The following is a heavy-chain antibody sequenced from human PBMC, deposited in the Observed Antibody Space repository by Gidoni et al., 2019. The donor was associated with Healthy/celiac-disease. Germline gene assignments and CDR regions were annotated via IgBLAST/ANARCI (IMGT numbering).Heavy chain of an antibody. V-gene: IGHV3-9*01. CDR3: AKAMGTGYSSGGAYYYYGMDV. J-gene: IGHJ6*02. CDR2: ISWNSGSI. D-gene: IGHD6-19*01. CDR1: GFTFDDYA. Sequence: EVQLVESGGGLVQPGRSLSLSCAASGFTFDDYAMHWVRQAPGKGLEWVSGISWNSGSIGYADSVKGRFTISRDNAKNSLYLQMNSLRAEDTALYYCAKAMGTGYSSGGAYYYYGMDVWGQGTTVTVSS.